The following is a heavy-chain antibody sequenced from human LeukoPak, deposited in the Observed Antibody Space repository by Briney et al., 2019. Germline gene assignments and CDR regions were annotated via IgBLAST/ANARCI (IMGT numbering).Heavy chain of an antibody. CDR3: ARGGAVSSGFDY. CDR1: GFTFSTYG. Sequence: GGSLRLSCTASGFTFSTYGMHWVRQAPGKGLEWVSSISSSSSYIYCADSVKGRFTISRDNAKNSLYLQMNSLRAEDTAVYYCARGGAVSSGFDYWGQGTLVTVSS. D-gene: IGHD3-22*01. V-gene: IGHV3-21*01. CDR2: ISSSSSYI. J-gene: IGHJ4*02.